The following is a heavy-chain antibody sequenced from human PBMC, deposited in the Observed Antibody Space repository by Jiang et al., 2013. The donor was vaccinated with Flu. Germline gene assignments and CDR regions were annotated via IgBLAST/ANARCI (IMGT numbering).Heavy chain of an antibody. V-gene: IGHV5-51*01. Sequence: EVKKPGESLKISCRASGSAFQRLDRLGAPDAGKAWSGWGSSFLMTLIPDTARLFEGQVTISADESISTAYLQWSSLKASDSAFYYCARAPGIWSDRFTFHSPMFDYWGQGTLVTVSS. CDR3: ARAPGIWSDRFTFHSPMFDY. J-gene: IGHJ4*02. D-gene: IGHD1-14*01. CDR2: SFLMTLIP. CDR1: GSAFQRL.